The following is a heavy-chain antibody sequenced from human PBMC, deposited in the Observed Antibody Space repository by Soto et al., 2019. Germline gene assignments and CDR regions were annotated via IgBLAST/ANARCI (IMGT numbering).Heavy chain of an antibody. J-gene: IGHJ3*02. CDR1: GGSFSSNA. CDR2: IIPILGSA. D-gene: IGHD1-26*01. Sequence: QVQLVQSGAGVKKPGSSVKVSCKASGGSFSSNAISWVRQAPGQGLEWMGGIIPILGSANYAQEFQDRLTITADGSTTTTYMELNSLRSEDAAVYYCASRERVDAFDIWGQGTLVTVSS. CDR3: ASRERVDAFDI. V-gene: IGHV1-69*01.